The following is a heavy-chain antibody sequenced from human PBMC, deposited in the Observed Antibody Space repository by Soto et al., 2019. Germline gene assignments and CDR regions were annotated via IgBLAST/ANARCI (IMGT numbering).Heavy chain of an antibody. J-gene: IGHJ4*02. D-gene: IGHD2-2*01. Sequence: GGSLRLSCSASGFTFSSYAMHWVRQAPGKGLEYVSAISSNGGSTYYADSAKGRFTISRDNSKNTLYLQMSSLRAEDTAVYYCVKDSAYQLLPLYFDYWGQGTLVTVSS. CDR2: ISSNGGST. CDR3: VKDSAYQLLPLYFDY. CDR1: GFTFSSYA. V-gene: IGHV3-64D*06.